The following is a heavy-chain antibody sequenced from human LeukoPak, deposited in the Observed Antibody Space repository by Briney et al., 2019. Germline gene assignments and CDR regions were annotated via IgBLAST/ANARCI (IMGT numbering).Heavy chain of an antibody. Sequence: SETLSLTCAVYGGSFSGYYWSWIRQPPGKGLEWIGEINHSGSTNYNPSLKSRVTISVDTSKNQFSLKLSSVTAADTAVYYCARGKGWAAAADRGGYYFDYRGQGTLVTVSS. J-gene: IGHJ4*02. CDR1: GGSFSGYY. CDR2: INHSGST. D-gene: IGHD6-13*01. V-gene: IGHV4-34*01. CDR3: ARGKGWAAAADRGGYYFDY.